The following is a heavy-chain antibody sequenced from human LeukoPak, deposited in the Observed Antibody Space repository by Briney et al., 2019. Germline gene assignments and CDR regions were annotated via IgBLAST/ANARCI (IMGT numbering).Heavy chain of an antibody. J-gene: IGHJ4*02. CDR2: ITSSSSCI. Sequence: PGGSLRLSCAASGFTFSSYSMNWVRQAPGKGLEWVSSITSSSSCIYYADSVKGRFTISRDNAKNSLYLQMNSLRAEDTAVYYCARHVVGVGFDYWGQGTLVTVSS. CDR3: ARHVVGVGFDY. CDR1: GFTFSSYS. V-gene: IGHV3-21*01. D-gene: IGHD3-22*01.